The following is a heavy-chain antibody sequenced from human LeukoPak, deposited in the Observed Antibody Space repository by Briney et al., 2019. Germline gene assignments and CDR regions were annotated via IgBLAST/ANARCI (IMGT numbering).Heavy chain of an antibody. Sequence: GASLRLSCAASGFIFSNYAMYWVRQAPGKGLEWVSAISGRSDNTYYADSVKGRFTLSRDSSKNTLYLKMNILGADDTAVYYCAKWGDYDVLTGYYVSDFWGQGTLVTVSS. CDR3: AKWGDYDVLTGYYVSDF. J-gene: IGHJ4*02. V-gene: IGHV3-23*01. CDR2: ISGRSDNT. D-gene: IGHD3-9*01. CDR1: GFIFSNYA.